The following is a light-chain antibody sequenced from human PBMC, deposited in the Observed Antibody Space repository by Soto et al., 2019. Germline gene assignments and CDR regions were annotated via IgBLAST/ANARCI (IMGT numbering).Light chain of an antibody. CDR2: EVS. V-gene: IGLV2-14*01. CDR3: QSYDSSLSGYV. Sequence: QSALTHPASVSGSPGHSITISCTGTSSDVGGYDYVSWYQLHPGKAPKLMVFEVSNRPSGVSYRFSGSKSGTSASLAIAGLQAEDEGDYYCQSYDSSLSGYVFGTGTKVTVL. J-gene: IGLJ1*01. CDR1: SSDVGGYDY.